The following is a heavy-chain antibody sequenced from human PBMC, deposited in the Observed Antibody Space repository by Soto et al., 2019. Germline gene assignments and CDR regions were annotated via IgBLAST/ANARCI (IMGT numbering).Heavy chain of an antibody. V-gene: IGHV1-18*04. Sequence: GPELKKPGASVNVSCKASGYTFTSCGISWVRQAPGQGLEWMGRINANNGDTDYRQKFQGRITMTADASTDTVYMDLRNLTTDDTGVYYCSLFGAYGSHWGQGTQITVSS. D-gene: IGHD1-26*01. CDR3: SLFGAYGSH. CDR1: GYTFTSCG. CDR2: INANNGDT. J-gene: IGHJ4*02.